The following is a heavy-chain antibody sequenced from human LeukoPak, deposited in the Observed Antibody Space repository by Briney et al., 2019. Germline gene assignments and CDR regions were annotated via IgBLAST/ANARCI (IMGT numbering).Heavy chain of an antibody. V-gene: IGHV3-23*01. J-gene: IGHJ3*02. Sequence: GGSLRLSXAASGFTFSSYAMSWVRQAPGKGLEWGSAISGSGGSTYYADSVKGRFTIPRDNSKNTLYLQMNSLRAEDTAVYYCAKVATGKKAQDAFDIWGQGTMVTVSS. CDR2: ISGSGGST. CDR3: AKVATGKKAQDAFDI. D-gene: IGHD1-1*01. CDR1: GFTFSSYA.